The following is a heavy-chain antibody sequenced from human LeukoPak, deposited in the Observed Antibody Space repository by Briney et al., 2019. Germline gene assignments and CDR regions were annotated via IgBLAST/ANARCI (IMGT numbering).Heavy chain of an antibody. D-gene: IGHD3-10*01. J-gene: IGHJ4*02. V-gene: IGHV3-74*01. Sequence: GGSLRLSCAASGFTFSSYWMHWVRQVPGKGLVWVSRINKEGTFTNYADSVKGRFTISRDNAKNTVYLQMNSLRVEDTAVYYCARDAVAGSGSYYNWGQGTLVIVSS. CDR3: ARDAVAGSGSYYN. CDR2: INKEGTFT. CDR1: GFTFSSYW.